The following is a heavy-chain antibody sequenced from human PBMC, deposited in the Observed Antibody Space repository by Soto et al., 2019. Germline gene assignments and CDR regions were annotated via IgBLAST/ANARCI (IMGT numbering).Heavy chain of an antibody. V-gene: IGHV1-8*01. Sequence: QVQLVQSGAEVKKPGASVKVSCKASGYTFTSYDINWVRQATGQGLEWMGWMNPNSGNTGYAQKFQGRVTMTRNTSISTAYMELSSLRSVDTAVYSCARERSSGWYVDYWGQGTLVTVSS. CDR2: MNPNSGNT. CDR3: ARERSSGWYVDY. D-gene: IGHD6-19*01. J-gene: IGHJ4*02. CDR1: GYTFTSYD.